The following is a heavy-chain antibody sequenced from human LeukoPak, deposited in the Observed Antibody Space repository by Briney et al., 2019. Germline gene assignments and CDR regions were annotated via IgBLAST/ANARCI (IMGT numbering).Heavy chain of an antibody. CDR1: GFTFSSYA. D-gene: IGHD5-18*01. V-gene: IGHV3-30-3*01. CDR2: ISYDGSNK. J-gene: IGHJ4*02. CDR3: ARDFRGNVDTAMLFYFDY. Sequence: GGSLRLSCAASGFTFSSYAMHWVRQAPGKGLEWVAVISYDGSNKYYADSVKGRFTISRDNSKNTLYLQMNSLRAEDTAVYYCARDFRGNVDTAMLFYFDYWGQGTLVTVPS.